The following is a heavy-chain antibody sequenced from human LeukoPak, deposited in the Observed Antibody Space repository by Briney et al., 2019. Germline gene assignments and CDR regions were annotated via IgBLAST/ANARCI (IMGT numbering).Heavy chain of an antibody. D-gene: IGHD3-3*01. Sequence: PGRCLRPSCAPSGFTFSSNWMSWVRQAPGKWLEWVANIKQDGSEKYYVDSVKGRFTISRDNAKNSLYLQMNSLRAEDTAVYYCARDLDYDFWSGYLDYWGQGTLVTVSS. CDR1: GFTFSSNW. CDR3: ARDLDYDFWSGYLDY. J-gene: IGHJ4*02. V-gene: IGHV3-7*01. CDR2: IKQDGSEK.